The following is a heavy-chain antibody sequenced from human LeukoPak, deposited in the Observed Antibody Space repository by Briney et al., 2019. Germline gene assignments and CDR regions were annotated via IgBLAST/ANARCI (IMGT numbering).Heavy chain of an antibody. J-gene: IGHJ4*02. CDR1: GGTFTSYA. V-gene: IGHV1-69*15. CDR2: IIPISGTT. D-gene: IGHD2-15*01. Sequence: SVKVSCKTSGGTFTSYAITWVRQAPGQGLEWMGKIIPISGTTNYAQKFQGRVTFTADESTSTAYMELSSLRSEDTAVYYCARANYCSGGSCYSGGDYWGQGTLVTVSS. CDR3: ARANYCSGGSCYSGGDY.